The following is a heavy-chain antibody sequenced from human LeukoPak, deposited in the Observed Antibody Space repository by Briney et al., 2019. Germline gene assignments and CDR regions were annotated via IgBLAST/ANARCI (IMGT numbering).Heavy chain of an antibody. CDR2: VNHSGST. Sequence: PSETLSLTCAVYGGSFSGYYWSWIRQPPGKGLEWIGEVNHSGSTNYNPSLKSRVTISVDTSKNQFSLKLSSVTAADTAVYYCARHVAVAADAFDYWGQGTLVTVSS. CDR1: GGSFSGYY. J-gene: IGHJ4*02. V-gene: IGHV4-34*01. CDR3: ARHVAVAADAFDY. D-gene: IGHD6-19*01.